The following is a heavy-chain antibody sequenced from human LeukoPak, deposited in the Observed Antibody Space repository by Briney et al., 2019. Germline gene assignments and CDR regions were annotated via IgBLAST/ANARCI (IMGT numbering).Heavy chain of an antibody. CDR1: GFTFSSYA. D-gene: IGHD1-26*01. CDR3: AKKIGVGATSLYFDY. Sequence: GGSLRLSCAASGFTFSSYAMSWVRQAPGKGLEWVSAISGSGGSTYYADSVKGQFTISRDNSENTLYLQMNSLRAEDTAVYYCAKKIGVGATSLYFDYWGQGTLVTVSS. CDR2: ISGSGGST. J-gene: IGHJ4*02. V-gene: IGHV3-23*01.